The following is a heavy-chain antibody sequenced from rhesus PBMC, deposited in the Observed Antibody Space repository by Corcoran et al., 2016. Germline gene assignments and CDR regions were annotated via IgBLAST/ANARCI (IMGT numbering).Heavy chain of an antibody. J-gene: IGHJ4*01. CDR2: ISYTAKTI. CDR1: GFTLSYYD. V-gene: IGHV3-136*01. CDR3: ARHDYAV. D-gene: IGHD4-29*01. Sequence: EVQLVESGGGLVQPGGSLRLSCEASGFTLSYYDMAGVRQAPGMGLECVSYISYTAKTIYYPDSVKGRFTISRDNAKNSLSLQMSSLKADDTAVYYCARHDYAVWGQGVLVTVSS.